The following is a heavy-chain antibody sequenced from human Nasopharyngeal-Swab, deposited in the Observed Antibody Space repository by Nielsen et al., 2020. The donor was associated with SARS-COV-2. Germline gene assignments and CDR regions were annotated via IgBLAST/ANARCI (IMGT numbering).Heavy chain of an antibody. D-gene: IGHD7-27*01. CDR3: ARVPISTGGYYYYYYYMDV. CDR2: IIPIFGTA. V-gene: IGHV1-69*06. Sequence: WVRQAPGQGLEWMGGIIPIFGTANYAQKFQGRVTSTADKSTSTAYMELSSLRSEDTAVYYCARVPISTGGYYYYYYYMDVWGKGTTVTVSS. J-gene: IGHJ6*03.